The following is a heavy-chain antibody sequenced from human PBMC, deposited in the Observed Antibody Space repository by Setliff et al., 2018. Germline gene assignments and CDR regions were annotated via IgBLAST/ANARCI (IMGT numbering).Heavy chain of an antibody. CDR2: IFYSGDT. CDR1: DGSMSSHY. Sequence: SETLSLTCTVFDGSMSSHYWSWIRQPPDKGLEWIGYIFYSGDTYYIPSLLSRVTISVDTSKNQFSLKLSSVTAADTSVYFCARHRPNLPFDAWGQGALVTVSS. CDR3: ARHRPNLPFDA. J-gene: IGHJ4*02. D-gene: IGHD7-27*01. V-gene: IGHV4-59*04.